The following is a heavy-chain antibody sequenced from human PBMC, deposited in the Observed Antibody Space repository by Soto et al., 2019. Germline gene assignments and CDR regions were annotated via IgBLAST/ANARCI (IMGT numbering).Heavy chain of an antibody. D-gene: IGHD7-27*01. Sequence: PGGSLRLSCAASGFTFRTYAMTWVRQAPGKGLEWVSTISSGADTFYADSVKGRFTISRDNSKDTLHLQMNSLRADDTALYYCAKTTLLSGAPHYYYGMDVWGQGTKVTVSS. CDR2: ISSGADT. CDR1: GFTFRTYA. J-gene: IGHJ6*02. CDR3: AKTTLLSGAPHYYYGMDV. V-gene: IGHV3-23*01.